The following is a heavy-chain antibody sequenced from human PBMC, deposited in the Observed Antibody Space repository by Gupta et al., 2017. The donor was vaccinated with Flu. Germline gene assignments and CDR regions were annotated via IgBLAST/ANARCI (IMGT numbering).Heavy chain of an antibody. CDR3: ARVAFTVSTGGYFDQ. J-gene: IGHJ4*02. D-gene: IGHD4-4*01. CDR1: GGSFSGYY. CDR2: INHIGST. Sequence: GLLKPSETLSLTCAVYGGSFSGYYWSWIRQPPGKGLEWIAEINHIGSTNYNPSLKSRIIISVDTSKNQFSLKLTSVTAADTAVYYCARVAFTVSTGGYFDQWGQGTLVTVSS. V-gene: IGHV4-34*01.